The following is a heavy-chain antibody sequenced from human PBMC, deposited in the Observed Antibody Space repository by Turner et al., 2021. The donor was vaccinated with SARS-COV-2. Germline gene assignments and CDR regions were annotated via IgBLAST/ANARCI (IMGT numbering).Heavy chain of an antibody. Sequence: QITLKESGPTLVKPTQTLTLTCTFSGFSLSTSGVGVGWIRQPPGKALEWLALIYWNDGKRYSPSLKSRLTITKDTSKNQVVLTMTNMDPVDTATYSCAHSEVSGFAEANFDYWGQGTLVTVSS. V-gene: IGHV2-5*01. CDR3: AHSEVSGFAEANFDY. D-gene: IGHD3-10*01. J-gene: IGHJ4*02. CDR1: GFSLSTSGVG. CDR2: IYWNDGK.